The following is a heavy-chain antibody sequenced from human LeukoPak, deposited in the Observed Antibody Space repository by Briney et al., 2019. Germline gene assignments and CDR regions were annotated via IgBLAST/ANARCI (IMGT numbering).Heavy chain of an antibody. D-gene: IGHD2-2*01. V-gene: IGHV4-38-2*01. CDR2: IYHTGSA. J-gene: IGHJ4*02. Sequence: PLETLSLTCSVSGYSFTSGHYWGWIRQPPGKGLEWIANIYHTGSAHYNPSLKSRVTISVDTSTNQFSLKLSSVTAADTAVYYCARYCTSTTCILRGFDYWGQGTLVTVSS. CDR3: ARYCTSTTCILRGFDY. CDR1: GYSFTSGHY.